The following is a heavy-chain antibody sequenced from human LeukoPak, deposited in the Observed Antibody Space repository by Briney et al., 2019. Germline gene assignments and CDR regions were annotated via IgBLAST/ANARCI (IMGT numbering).Heavy chain of an antibody. V-gene: IGHV3-30*18. Sequence: GRSLRLSCAASRFTFSSYGMHWVRQAPGKGLEWVAAISYDGSRKYYADSVKGRVTTSRDFSKNTLFLQVNSLRAEDTAVYYCAKDQSTGFCSSASCYGYYGMDVWGQGTTVTVSS. CDR1: RFTFSSYG. D-gene: IGHD2-2*01. CDR2: ISYDGSRK. CDR3: AKDQSTGFCSSASCYGYYGMDV. J-gene: IGHJ6*02.